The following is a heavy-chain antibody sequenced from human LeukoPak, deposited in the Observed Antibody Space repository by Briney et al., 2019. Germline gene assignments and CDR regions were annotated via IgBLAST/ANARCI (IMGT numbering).Heavy chain of an antibody. Sequence: SETLSLTCTVSGGSISSYYWSWIRQPPGKGLEWIGYIYYSGSTNYNPSLKSRVTISVDTSKNQFSLKLSSVTAADTAVYYCARIALHDYGDYYFDYWGQGTLVTVSS. CDR2: IYYSGST. CDR1: GGSISSYY. D-gene: IGHD4-17*01. CDR3: ARIALHDYGDYYFDY. J-gene: IGHJ4*02. V-gene: IGHV4-59*01.